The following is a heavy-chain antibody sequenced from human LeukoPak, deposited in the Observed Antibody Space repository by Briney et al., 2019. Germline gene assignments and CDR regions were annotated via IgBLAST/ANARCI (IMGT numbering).Heavy chain of an antibody. CDR1: GGSISSYY. V-gene: IGHV4-59*08. CDR3: ARWEGTIHNFDY. CDR2: IYYSGST. D-gene: IGHD1-7*01. Sequence: SETLSLTCTVSGGSISSYYWSWIRQPPGKGLEWIGYIYYSGSTNYNPSLKSRVTISVDTSKNQSSLKLSSVTAADTAVYYCARWEGTIHNFDYWGQGTLVTVSS. J-gene: IGHJ4*02.